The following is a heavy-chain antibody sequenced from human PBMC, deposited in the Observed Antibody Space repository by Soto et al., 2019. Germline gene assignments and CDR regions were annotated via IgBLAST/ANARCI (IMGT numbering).Heavy chain of an antibody. CDR2: IYPAYSDT. V-gene: IGHV5-51*03. CDR1: GYSFTTYW. Sequence: EVQLVQSGAEVKKPGESLKISCKGSGYSFTTYWIGWVRQMPGKGLVWMGIIYPAYSDTRYSPSFQGQVTFFVDKSISTAYLHWSSLKASDTAIYYCAAIHDVVRGGINPLYWGQGTLVTVSS. J-gene: IGHJ4*02. CDR3: AAIHDVVRGGINPLY. D-gene: IGHD3-10*01.